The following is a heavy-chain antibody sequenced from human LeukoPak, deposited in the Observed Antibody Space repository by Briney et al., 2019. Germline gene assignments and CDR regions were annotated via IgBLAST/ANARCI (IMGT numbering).Heavy chain of an antibody. D-gene: IGHD1-1*01. V-gene: IGHV4-38-2*02. Sequence: PETLSLTCVVSGFSISSGYYWGWIRQPPGKGLEWIGNIHPSGTMFHSSSLNSRVTMSIDTSKNQFSLKLSSVTAADTAVYYCAREAERRVVNWGQGTLVTVSS. CDR2: IHPSGTM. J-gene: IGHJ4*02. CDR1: GFSISSGYY. CDR3: AREAERRVVN.